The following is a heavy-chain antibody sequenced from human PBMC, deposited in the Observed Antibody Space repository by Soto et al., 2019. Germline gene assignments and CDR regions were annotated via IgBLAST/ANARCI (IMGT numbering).Heavy chain of an antibody. J-gene: IGHJ4*02. Sequence: GGSLRLSCVGSGFTFTSYAFHWVRQAPGKGLEWVAVISYDGNNKHYTDSVKGRFTISRDNSKSTVYLQVDALRPDDSAVYYCVRVGYSGYDYYDXWGQRTLVTVSS. CDR2: ISYDGNNK. CDR3: VRVGYSGYDYYDX. D-gene: IGHD5-12*01. CDR1: GFTFTSYA. V-gene: IGHV3-30-3*01.